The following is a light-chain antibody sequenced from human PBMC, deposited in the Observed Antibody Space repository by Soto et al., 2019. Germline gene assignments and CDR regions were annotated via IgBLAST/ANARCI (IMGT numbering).Light chain of an antibody. CDR1: SSNIRAGYD. V-gene: IGLV1-40*01. CDR2: ANK. CDR3: SSDTSSSTPYL. Sequence: SVLTQPPSVSGAPGERVTISCTGSSSNIRAGYDVHWYQQLPGTAPKLLIYANKNRPAGVPDRFSASKSGNSASLAITGLQAEDEAFYYCSSDTSSSTPYLFGAGTKV. J-gene: IGLJ1*01.